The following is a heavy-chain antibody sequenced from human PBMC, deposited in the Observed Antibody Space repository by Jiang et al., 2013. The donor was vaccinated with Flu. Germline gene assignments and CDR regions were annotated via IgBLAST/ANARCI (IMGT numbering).Heavy chain of an antibody. Sequence: VQLVESGGGVVQPGGSLRLSCAASGFTFSNYGLQWVRQAPGKGLEWVAFIRYDGREKYYADSVKGRFTISRDNSKNTLDLQMHSLRAEDTAVYYCAKDTGGSDYHFTNAGMDGWGKGPRSPSPQ. CDR2: IRYDGREK. CDR3: AKDTGGSDYHFTNAGMDG. J-gene: IGHJ6*01. V-gene: IGHV3-30*02. D-gene: IGHD2-8*01. CDR1: GFTFSNYG.